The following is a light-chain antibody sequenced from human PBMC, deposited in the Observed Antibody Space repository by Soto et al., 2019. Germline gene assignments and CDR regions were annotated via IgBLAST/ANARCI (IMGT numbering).Light chain of an antibody. Sequence: EIVLTQSPGTLSLSPGERATLSCRASQSVSSTYLAWYQQKPGQAPRLLIYGASSRATGIADRFSGSGSGTDFTLTISRLEPEDSAVYYCQQYGSSPPRTFGEGTKVEIK. V-gene: IGKV3-20*01. J-gene: IGKJ1*01. CDR3: QQYGSSPPRT. CDR1: QSVSSTY. CDR2: GAS.